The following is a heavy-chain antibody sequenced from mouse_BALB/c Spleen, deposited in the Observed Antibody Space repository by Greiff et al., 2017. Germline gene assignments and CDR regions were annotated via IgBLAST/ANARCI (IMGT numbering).Heavy chain of an antibody. Sequence: VQLQQSGPELVRPGVSVKISCKGSGYTFTDYAMHWVKQSHAKSLEWIGVISTYYGNTNYNQKFKGKATMTVDKSSSTAYMELARLTSEDSAIYYCARSLITTVVAHFDYWGQGTTLTVSS. CDR2: ISTYYGNT. CDR1: GYTFTDYA. V-gene: IGHV1-67*01. D-gene: IGHD1-1*01. J-gene: IGHJ2*01. CDR3: ARSLITTVVAHFDY.